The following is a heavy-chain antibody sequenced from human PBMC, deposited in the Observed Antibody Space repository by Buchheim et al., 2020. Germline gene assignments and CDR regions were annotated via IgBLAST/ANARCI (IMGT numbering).Heavy chain of an antibody. J-gene: IGHJ5*02. CDR1: SDSSSRYS. CDR3: ARESRKSIAARPRTNWFDP. Sequence: QVHLQQSGPRLVKSSETLSLLCTLSSDSSSRYSWTWIRHSPARGLEWIGDIHYTGTTNYNPSLKGRLTMSLDNPKSQFSLSLRSLTAADAAVYYWARESRKSIAARPRTNWFDPWGQGTL. D-gene: IGHD6-6*01. V-gene: IGHV4-59*12. CDR2: IHYTGTT.